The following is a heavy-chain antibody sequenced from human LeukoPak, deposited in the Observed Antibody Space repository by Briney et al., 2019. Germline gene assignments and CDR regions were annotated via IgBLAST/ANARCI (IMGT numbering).Heavy chain of an antibody. CDR2: ISGSGGST. CDR1: GFTFSSYA. CDR3: AKRGAVGATTFYYYYYMDV. D-gene: IGHD1-26*01. J-gene: IGHJ6*03. V-gene: IGHV3-23*01. Sequence: GGSLRLSCAASGFTFSSYAMSWVRQAPGKGLEWVSAISGSGGSTYYADSVKGRFTISRDNSKNTLYLQMNSLRAEDTAVYYCAKRGAVGATTFYYYYYMDVWGKGTTVTDSS.